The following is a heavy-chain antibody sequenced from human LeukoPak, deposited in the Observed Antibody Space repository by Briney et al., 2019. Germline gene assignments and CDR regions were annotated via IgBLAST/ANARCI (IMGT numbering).Heavy chain of an antibody. Sequence: PSETLSLTCAGYGGSFSGYYCSWIRQTPQKGLGWIGESNHSGSTHYNPSLQSRVTISVDTSKKQFSLKLSSVTAADADVCYCALSPPTALALGLFYSALTRYFDCWGQGNLVTASS. V-gene: IGHV4-34*01. CDR3: ALSPPTALALGLFYSALTRYFDC. CDR1: GGSFSGYY. D-gene: IGHD6-19*01. CDR2: SNHSGST. J-gene: IGHJ4*02.